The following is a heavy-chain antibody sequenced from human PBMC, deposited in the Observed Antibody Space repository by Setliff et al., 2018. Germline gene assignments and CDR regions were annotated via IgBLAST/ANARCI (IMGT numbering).Heavy chain of an antibody. V-gene: IGHV1-24*01. Sequence: ASVKVSCKVSEYTLSELFMHWVRQAPGKGLEWMGGFDAEDGETIYAQKFQGRVTMTEDTSTDTAYMELSGLRSEDTALYYCAIIRPDSSGYYWIFDYWGQGTQVTVSS. CDR2: FDAEDGET. CDR1: EYTLSELF. D-gene: IGHD3-22*01. CDR3: AIIRPDSSGYYWIFDY. J-gene: IGHJ4*02.